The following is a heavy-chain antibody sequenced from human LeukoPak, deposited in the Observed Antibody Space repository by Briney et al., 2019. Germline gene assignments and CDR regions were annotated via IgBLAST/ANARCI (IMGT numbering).Heavy chain of an antibody. V-gene: IGHV4-61*02. D-gene: IGHD6-13*01. CDR1: GGSFSSGSYY. CDR3: ARVETEGSSWYGVHYFDY. Sequence: SETLSLTCAVYGGSFSSGSYYWSWIRQPAGKGLEWIGRIYTSGSTNYNPSLKSRVSISVDTSKNQFSLKLTSVTAADTAVYYCARVETEGSSWYGVHYFDYWGQGTQVTVSS. CDR2: IYTSGST. J-gene: IGHJ4*02.